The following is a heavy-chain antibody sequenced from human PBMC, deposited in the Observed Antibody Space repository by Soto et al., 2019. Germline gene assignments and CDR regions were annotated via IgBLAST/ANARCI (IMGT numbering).Heavy chain of an antibody. Sequence: SSETLSLTCAVYGGSFSGYYWTWIRQPPGTGLEWIGEINHSGSTNYNPSLKSRVTISVDTSKNQFSLKLTSVTAADTAVYYCASSIAAAGPLFFDYWGQGTLVTVSS. V-gene: IGHV4-34*01. J-gene: IGHJ4*02. CDR3: ASSIAAAGPLFFDY. CDR1: GGSFSGYY. CDR2: INHSGST. D-gene: IGHD6-13*01.